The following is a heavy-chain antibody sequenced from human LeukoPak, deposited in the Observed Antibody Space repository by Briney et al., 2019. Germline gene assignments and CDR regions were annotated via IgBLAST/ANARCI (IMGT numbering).Heavy chain of an antibody. CDR2: SYYSSKWYN. D-gene: IGHD6-13*01. Sequence: SQTLALTCAISGDSVSSNSAAWNWLRQSPSRGLEWLRRSYYSSKWYNDYAVSVKSQITSNPDTSKNPFSQQLNSVTPEDTAVYYCARVLTTSSWALYDFDFWGQGTLVTVSS. V-gene: IGHV6-1*01. CDR1: GDSVSSNSAA. J-gene: IGHJ4*02. CDR3: ARVLTTSSWALYDFDF.